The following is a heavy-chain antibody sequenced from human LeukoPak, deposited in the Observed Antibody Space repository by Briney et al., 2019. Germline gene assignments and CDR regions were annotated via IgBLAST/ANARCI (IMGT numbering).Heavy chain of an antibody. Sequence: KPSETLSLTCAVYGGSFSPYYWSWIRQPPGKGLEWIGEINHSGSTNYNPSLKSRVTISVDTSKNQFSLKLSSVTAADTAVYYCARGVRYGGTRTNWYFDLWGRGTLVTVSS. D-gene: IGHD4-23*01. CDR1: GGSFSPYY. J-gene: IGHJ2*01. CDR3: ARGVRYGGTRTNWYFDL. V-gene: IGHV4-34*01. CDR2: INHSGST.